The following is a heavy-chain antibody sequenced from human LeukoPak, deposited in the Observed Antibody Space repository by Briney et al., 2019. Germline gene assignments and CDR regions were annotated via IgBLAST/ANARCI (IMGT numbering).Heavy chain of an antibody. D-gene: IGHD4-23*01. V-gene: IGHV3-20*04. J-gene: IGHJ4*02. CDR2: INWNGGNT. CDR1: GFTFDDYG. Sequence: GGSLRLSCAASGFTFDDYGMSWVRQAPGKGLEWVSGINWNGGNTGYADPVKGRFTISRDNAKNSLYLQMNSLRAEDTALYYCARGARWAYYFDYWGQGTLVTVSS. CDR3: ARGARWAYYFDY.